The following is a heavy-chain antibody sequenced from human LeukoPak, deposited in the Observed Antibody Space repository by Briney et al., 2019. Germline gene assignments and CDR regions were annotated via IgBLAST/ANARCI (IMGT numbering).Heavy chain of an antibody. CDR1: GGSFSGYY. CDR3: ARGEAARRYYYYYGMDV. V-gene: IGHV4-34*01. J-gene: IGHJ6*02. CDR2: INHSGST. Sequence: SETLSLTCVVYGGSFSGYYWSWIRQPPGKGLEWIGEINHSGSTNYNPSLKSRVTISVDTSKNQFSLKLSSVTAADTAVYYCARGEAARRYYYYYGMDVWGQGTTVTVSS. D-gene: IGHD6-6*01.